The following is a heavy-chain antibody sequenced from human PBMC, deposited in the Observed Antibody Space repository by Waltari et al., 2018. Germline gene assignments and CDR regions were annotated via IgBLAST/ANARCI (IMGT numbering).Heavy chain of an antibody. CDR2: IYSGAST. V-gene: IGHV3-53*01. Sequence: EVQVVASGGGLIQPGGSLRLSCVASGFDVSTNCMSWVRQAPGKGLECVSVIYSGASTYYADSVKGRFTISRDNSKNTLYLQMNSLRVEDTAVYYCARSYSSSWYFDLWGRGTLVTVSS. J-gene: IGHJ2*01. D-gene: IGHD6-13*01. CDR3: ARSYSSSWYFDL. CDR1: GFDVSTNC.